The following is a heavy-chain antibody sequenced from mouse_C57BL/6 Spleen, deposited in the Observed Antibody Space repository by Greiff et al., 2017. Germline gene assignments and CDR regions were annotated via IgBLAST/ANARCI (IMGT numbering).Heavy chain of an antibody. Sequence: EVQGVESVAELVRPGASVKLSCTASGFNIKNTYMHWVKQRPEQGLEWIGRIDPANGNTKYAPKFQGKATITADTSSNTAYLQLSSLTSEDTAIYYCACMVTTRDYYAMDYWGQGTSVTVSS. CDR3: ACMVTTRDYYAMDY. CDR2: IDPANGNT. V-gene: IGHV14-3*01. D-gene: IGHD2-2*01. CDR1: GFNIKNTY. J-gene: IGHJ4*01.